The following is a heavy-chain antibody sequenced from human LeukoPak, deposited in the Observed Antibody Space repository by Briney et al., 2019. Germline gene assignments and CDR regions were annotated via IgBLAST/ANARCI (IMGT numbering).Heavy chain of an antibody. Sequence: GGSLRLSCAASGFTFSSYSMDWVRQAPGKGLEWVSFISSSSSTIYYADSVKGRFTISRDNAKNSLYLQMNSLRAEDTAVYYCARDRGGSYSAIDYWGQGTLVTVSS. V-gene: IGHV3-48*04. CDR1: GFTFSSYS. D-gene: IGHD1-26*01. CDR2: ISSSSSTI. J-gene: IGHJ4*02. CDR3: ARDRGGSYSAIDY.